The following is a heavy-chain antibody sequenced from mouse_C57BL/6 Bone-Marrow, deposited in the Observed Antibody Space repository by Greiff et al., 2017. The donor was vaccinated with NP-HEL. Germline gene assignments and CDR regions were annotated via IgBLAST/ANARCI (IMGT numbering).Heavy chain of an antibody. CDR3: ARWFTTVVEDYAMDY. J-gene: IGHJ4*01. Sequence: QVQLKQPGTELVKPGASVKLSCKASGYTFTSYWMHWVKQRPEQGLEWIGNINPSNGGTNYNEKFKSKATLTVDKSSSTAYMQLSSLTSEDSAVYYCARWFTTVVEDYAMDYWGQGTSVTVSS. CDR1: GYTFTSYW. CDR2: INPSNGGT. D-gene: IGHD1-1*01. V-gene: IGHV1-53*01.